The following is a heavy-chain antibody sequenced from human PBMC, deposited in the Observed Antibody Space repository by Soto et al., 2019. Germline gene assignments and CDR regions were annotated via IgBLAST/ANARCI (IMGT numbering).Heavy chain of an antibody. Sequence: GGSLRLSCAASGFTFSSYGMHWVRQAPGKGLEWVAVIWYDGSNKYYADSVKGRFTISRDNSKNTLYLQMNSLRAEDTAVYYCAREGSTYYRYAFDIWGQGTMVTVSS. CDR1: GFTFSSYG. CDR2: IWYDGSNK. D-gene: IGHD3-10*01. CDR3: AREGSTYYRYAFDI. V-gene: IGHV3-33*01. J-gene: IGHJ3*02.